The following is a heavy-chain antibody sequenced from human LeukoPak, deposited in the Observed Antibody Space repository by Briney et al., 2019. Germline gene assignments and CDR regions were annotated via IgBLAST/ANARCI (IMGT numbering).Heavy chain of an antibody. Sequence: GASVKVSCKASGFTFTSSAMQWVRQARGQRLEWIGWIVVGSGNTNYAQKFQERVTITRDMSTSTAYMELSSLRSEATAVYYCAADLGSGSYFGPFGYWGQGTLVTVSS. CDR3: AADLGSGSYFGPFGY. V-gene: IGHV1-58*02. CDR1: GFTFTSSA. D-gene: IGHD1-26*01. J-gene: IGHJ4*02. CDR2: IVVGSGNT.